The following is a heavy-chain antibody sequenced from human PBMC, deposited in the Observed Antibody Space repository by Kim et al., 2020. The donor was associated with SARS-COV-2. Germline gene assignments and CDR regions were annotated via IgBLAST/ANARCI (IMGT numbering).Heavy chain of an antibody. Sequence: GGSLRLSCGASGLRFNDSAMHWVRQAPGKGLEWVAVISYDGRKKYYAGSVKGRFTISRDNSKNTLCLEMNSLRAEDTAVYYCAKDKYVFRSTFLDESAGMDVWGQGTRVTLPS. CDR2: ISYDGRKK. CDR1: GLRFNDSA. D-gene: IGHD3-3*01. CDR3: AKDKYVFRSTFLDESAGMDV. J-gene: IGHJ6*02. V-gene: IGHV3-30*18.